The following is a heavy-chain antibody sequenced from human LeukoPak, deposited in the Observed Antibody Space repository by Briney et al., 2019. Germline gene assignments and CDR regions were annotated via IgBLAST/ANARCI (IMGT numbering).Heavy chain of an antibody. V-gene: IGHV3-30-3*01. D-gene: IGHD1-26*01. Sequence: GRSLRLSCAASGFTFSSYAMHWVRQAPGKGLEWVAVISYDGSNKYYADSVKGRFTISRDNAKNSLYLQMDSLRAEETAVYYCARNEGSIWGQGTLVTVSS. CDR3: ARNEGSI. J-gene: IGHJ4*02. CDR2: ISYDGSNK. CDR1: GFTFSSYA.